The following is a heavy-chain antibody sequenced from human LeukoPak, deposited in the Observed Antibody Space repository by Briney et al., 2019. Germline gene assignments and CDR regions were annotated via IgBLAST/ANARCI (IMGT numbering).Heavy chain of an antibody. V-gene: IGHV1-18*01. Sequence: ASVKVSCKASGYTFTSYGISWVRQAPGQGLEGMGWISAYNGNTNYAQKLQGRVTMTTDTSTSTAYMELRSLKSDDTAVYYCARTKVGATKGAWFDPWGQGTLVTVSS. CDR2: ISAYNGNT. CDR3: ARTKVGATKGAWFDP. J-gene: IGHJ5*02. CDR1: GYTFTSYG. D-gene: IGHD1-26*01.